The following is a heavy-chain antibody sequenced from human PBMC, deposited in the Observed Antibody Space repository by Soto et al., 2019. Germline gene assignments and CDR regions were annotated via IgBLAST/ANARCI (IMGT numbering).Heavy chain of an antibody. J-gene: IGHJ4*02. CDR1: GFTFSSYA. CDR3: AKVILPVIAATLYYFDY. CDR2: ISGSGGST. D-gene: IGHD6-13*01. Sequence: PGGSLRLSCAASGFTFSSYAMSWVRQAPGKGLEWVSAISGSGGSTYYADSVKGRFTISRDNSKNTLYLQMNSLRAEDTAVYYCAKVILPVIAATLYYFDYWGQGTLVTVSS. V-gene: IGHV3-23*01.